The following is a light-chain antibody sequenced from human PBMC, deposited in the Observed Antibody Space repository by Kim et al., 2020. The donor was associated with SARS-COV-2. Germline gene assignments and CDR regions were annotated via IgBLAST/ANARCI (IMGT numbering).Light chain of an antibody. CDR1: QSGSRSY. CDR3: QQYDNEPPIT. J-gene: IGKJ5*01. V-gene: IGKV3-20*01. Sequence: PGERATLSCRASQSGSRSYLAWFQQKPGQAPRLLIYGASSRATGIPDRFSGSGFGTDFTLTISRLEPEDFAAYYCQQYDNEPPITFGQGTRLEIK. CDR2: GAS.